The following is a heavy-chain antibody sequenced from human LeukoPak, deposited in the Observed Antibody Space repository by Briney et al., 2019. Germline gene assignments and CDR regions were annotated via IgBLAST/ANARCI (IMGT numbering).Heavy chain of an antibody. CDR1: GYRFTDDY. Sequence: ASVKVSCKASGYRFTDDYMHWVRQAPGQGLEWMGWINPDSGFTVYAQKFQGGVTMTRDTSISTAYMEVRRLRSDDTAVYYCAPTSEAYTSNWDVWGQGTLVTVSS. V-gene: IGHV1-2*02. D-gene: IGHD3-16*01. J-gene: IGHJ4*02. CDR2: INPDSGFT. CDR3: APTSEAYTSNWDV.